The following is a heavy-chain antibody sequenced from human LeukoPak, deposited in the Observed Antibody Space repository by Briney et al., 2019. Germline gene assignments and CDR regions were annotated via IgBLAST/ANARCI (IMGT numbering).Heavy chain of an antibody. CDR1: GFTFSDAW. V-gene: IGHV3-15*01. D-gene: IGHD3-22*01. CDR2: IKSKTDGGTT. Sequence: GGSLRLSCAASGFTFSDAWMNWVRQAPGKGLVWVGRIKSKTDGGTTDYAAPVKGRFTISRDDSKNTLYLQMNSLRTEDTAVYYCTTDPPPNYYYDSSGYYILHSLGYWGQGTLVTVSS. CDR3: TTDPPPNYYYDSSGYYILHSLGY. J-gene: IGHJ4*02.